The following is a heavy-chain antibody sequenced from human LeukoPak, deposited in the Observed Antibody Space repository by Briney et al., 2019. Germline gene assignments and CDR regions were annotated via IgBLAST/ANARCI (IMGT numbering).Heavy chain of an antibody. Sequence: ASVKVSCKVSGYTLTELSMHWVRQAPGKGLEWMGGFDPEDGETIYAQKFQGRVTMTEDTSIDTAYMELSSLSSEDTAVYYCATSPLRYFDWLLSLDYWGQGTLVTVSS. CDR1: GYTLTELS. CDR3: ATSPLRYFDWLLSLDY. V-gene: IGHV1-24*01. D-gene: IGHD3-9*01. J-gene: IGHJ4*02. CDR2: FDPEDGET.